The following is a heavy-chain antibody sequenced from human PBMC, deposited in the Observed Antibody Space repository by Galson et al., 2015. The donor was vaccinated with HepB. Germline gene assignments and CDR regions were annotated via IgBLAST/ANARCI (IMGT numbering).Heavy chain of an antibody. V-gene: IGHV3-30*04. CDR3: ARDQEGEWELLPIDY. CDR2: ISYDGSNK. J-gene: IGHJ4*02. Sequence: SLRLSCAASGFTFSSYAMHWVRQAPGKGLEWVAVISYDGSNKYYADSVKGRFTISRDNSKNTLYLQMNSLRAEDTAVYYCARDQEGEWELLPIDYWGQGNLVTVSS. CDR1: GFTFSSYA. D-gene: IGHD1-26*01.